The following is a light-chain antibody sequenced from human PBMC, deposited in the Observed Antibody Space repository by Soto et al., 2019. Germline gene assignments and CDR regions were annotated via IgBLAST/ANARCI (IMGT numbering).Light chain of an antibody. CDR1: QDISNY. Sequence: DIQMTPSPSSLSASVGDRVTITCQASQDISNYLYWYQQKPGKAPKLLIYDASHLETGVPSRFSGSVSGTDFTFTISSLQPEDIATYYCQQYDNLPPYTFGQGTKLEIK. CDR3: QQYDNLPPYT. CDR2: DAS. V-gene: IGKV1-33*01. J-gene: IGKJ2*01.